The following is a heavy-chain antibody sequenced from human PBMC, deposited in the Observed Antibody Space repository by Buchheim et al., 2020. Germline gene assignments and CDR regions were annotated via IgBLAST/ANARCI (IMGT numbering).Heavy chain of an antibody. CDR2: IYYSGST. Sequence: QLQLQESGPGLVKPSETLSLTCTVSGGSISSSSYYWGWIRQPPGKGLEWIGSIYYSGSTYYNPSLKSRVTISVDTSKNQFSLKLSSVTAADTAVYYCARDPKKGITMVRGAPHPWGQGTL. J-gene: IGHJ5*02. CDR3: ARDPKKGITMVRGAPHP. D-gene: IGHD3-10*01. CDR1: GGSISSSSYY. V-gene: IGHV4-39*02.